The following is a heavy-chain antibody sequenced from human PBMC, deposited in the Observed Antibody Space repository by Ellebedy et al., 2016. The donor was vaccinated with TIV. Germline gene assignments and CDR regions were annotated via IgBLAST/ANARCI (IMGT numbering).Heavy chain of an antibody. D-gene: IGHD6-13*01. CDR2: IYYSGST. CDR3: ATLKNDSSSWFDY. V-gene: IGHV4-59*12. Sequence: SETLSLTXTVSGGSISSYYWSWIRQPPGKGLEWIGYIYYSGSTNYNPSPKSRVTISVDTSKNQFSLKLSSVTAADTAVYYCATLKNDSSSWFDYWGQGTLVTVSS. J-gene: IGHJ4*02. CDR1: GGSISSYY.